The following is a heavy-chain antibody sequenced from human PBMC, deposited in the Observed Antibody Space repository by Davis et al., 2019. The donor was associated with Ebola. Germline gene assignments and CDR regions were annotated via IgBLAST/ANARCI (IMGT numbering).Heavy chain of an antibody. V-gene: IGHV4-39*07. J-gene: IGHJ5*02. D-gene: IGHD2-2*01. CDR3: ARGLLGYCSSTSCYGLDP. CDR2: IYYSGST. CDR1: GGSISSSSYY. Sequence: PSETLSLTCTVSGGSISSSSYYWGWIRQPPGKGLEWIGSIYYSGSTYYNPSLKSRVTISVDTSKNQFSLKLSSVTAADTAVYYCARGLLGYCSSTSCYGLDPWGQGTLVTVSS.